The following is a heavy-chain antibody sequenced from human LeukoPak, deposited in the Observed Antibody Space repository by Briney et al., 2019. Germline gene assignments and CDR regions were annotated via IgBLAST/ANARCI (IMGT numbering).Heavy chain of an antibody. Sequence: GGSLRLSCAASGFTFSSYTINWVRQAPGQGPEWVSSISSSGSNIYYADSVKGRFTISRDNAKNSLYLRMTSLRAEDTAVYYCARGVVAAEGYYYYYMDVWGKGTMVTVSS. CDR1: GFTFSSYT. D-gene: IGHD2-15*01. CDR3: ARGVVAAEGYYYYYMDV. J-gene: IGHJ6*03. V-gene: IGHV3-21*06. CDR2: ISSSGSNI.